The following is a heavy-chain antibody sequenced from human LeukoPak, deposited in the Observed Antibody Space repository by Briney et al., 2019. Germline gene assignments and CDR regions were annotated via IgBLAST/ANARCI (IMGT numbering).Heavy chain of an antibody. Sequence: GRSLRLSCAASGFTFSSYGMHWVRQAPGKGLEWVAVIWYDGSNKYYADSVKGRFTISRDNSKNTLYLQMNSLRAEDTAVYYCARDRFIYGDYVGYYYYYGMDVWGQGTTVTVSS. D-gene: IGHD4-17*01. V-gene: IGHV3-33*01. J-gene: IGHJ6*02. CDR3: ARDRFIYGDYVGYYYYYGMDV. CDR1: GFTFSSYG. CDR2: IWYDGSNK.